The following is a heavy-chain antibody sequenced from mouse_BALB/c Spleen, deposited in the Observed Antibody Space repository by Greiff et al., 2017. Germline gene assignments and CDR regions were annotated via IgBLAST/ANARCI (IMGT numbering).Heavy chain of an antibody. CDR1: GYTFTNYW. V-gene: IGHV1-63*02. D-gene: IGHD2-3*01. Sequence: QVHVKQSGAELVRPGTSVKISCKASGYTFTNYWLGWVKQRPGHGLEWIGDIYPGGGYTNYNEKFKGKATLTADTSSSTAYMQLSSLTSEDSAVYFCARSFYDGYYVYAMDYWGQGTSVTVSS. CDR3: ARSFYDGYYVYAMDY. J-gene: IGHJ4*01. CDR2: IYPGGGYT.